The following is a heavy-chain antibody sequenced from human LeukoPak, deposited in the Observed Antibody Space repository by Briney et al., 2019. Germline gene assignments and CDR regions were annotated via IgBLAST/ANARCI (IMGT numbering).Heavy chain of an antibody. J-gene: IGHJ4*02. CDR2: ISRSGSAI. Sequence: GGSLRLSCAASGFTFSDYYMSWIRQAPGEGREWVSYISRSGSAIYYADSVKGRFTISRDNAKNSLYLKMNSVRAEDTAVYYCAKATAPACVGVVAANRGFDYWGQGTLVTVSP. CDR1: GFTFSDYY. D-gene: IGHD2-15*01. CDR3: AKATAPACVGVVAANRGFDY. V-gene: IGHV3-11*04.